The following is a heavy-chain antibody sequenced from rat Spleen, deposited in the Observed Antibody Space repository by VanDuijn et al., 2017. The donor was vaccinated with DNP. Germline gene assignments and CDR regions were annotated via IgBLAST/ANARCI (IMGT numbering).Heavy chain of an antibody. CDR2: INYDGGTA. J-gene: IGHJ2*01. CDR1: GFTFSDYY. V-gene: IGHV5-20*01. CDR3: TTDPPYYYSSYIY. D-gene: IGHD1-2*01. Sequence: EVQLVESGGGLMQPGRSLKLSCAASGFTFSDYYMAWVRQAPTKGLDWVAYINYDGGTAYNGDSVKGRFTVSREDAKSTLYLQMDSLRSEDTATYYCTTDPPYYYSSYIYWGQGVMVTVSS.